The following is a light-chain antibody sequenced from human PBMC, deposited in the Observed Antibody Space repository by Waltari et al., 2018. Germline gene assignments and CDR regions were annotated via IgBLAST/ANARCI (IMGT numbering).Light chain of an antibody. J-gene: IGKJ2*01. Sequence: DIQMTQSPSTLSASVGDRVTITCRARQSISSWLAWYQQKPGKAPKLLIYKASSLESGVPSRFSGSGSGTEFTLTISSLQPDDFATYYCQQYNSYSKYTFGQGTKLEIK. CDR2: KAS. CDR1: QSISSW. V-gene: IGKV1-5*03. CDR3: QQYNSYSKYT.